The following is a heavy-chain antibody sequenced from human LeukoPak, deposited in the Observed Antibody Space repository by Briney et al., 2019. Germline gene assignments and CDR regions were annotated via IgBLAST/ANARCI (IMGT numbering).Heavy chain of an antibody. Sequence: GGSLRLSCAASGFTFTDYWMHWVRQAPGKGLVWVSRLSSGDSSASYAGSVRGRFTISRDNAKNMLYLQMNSLRGEDTGVYYCARDGGGYSTSNFDYWGQGTLVTVSS. V-gene: IGHV3-74*01. CDR1: GFTFTDYW. D-gene: IGHD2-21*02. CDR3: ARDGGGYSTSNFDY. CDR2: LSSGDSSA. J-gene: IGHJ4*02.